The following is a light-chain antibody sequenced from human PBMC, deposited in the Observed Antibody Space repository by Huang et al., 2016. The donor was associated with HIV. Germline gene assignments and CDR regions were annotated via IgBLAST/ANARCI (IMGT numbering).Light chain of an antibody. CDR3: QQYNTSPRT. CDR2: GSS. Sequence: PGESATLSCRASQSVFKNLAWYQQKPGQAPKLLIYGSSTRAAGIPASVSGSGSGTDFTLTISSLQSEDFAVYYCQQYNTSPRTFGQGTKVEV. CDR1: QSVFKN. V-gene: IGKV3-15*01. J-gene: IGKJ1*01.